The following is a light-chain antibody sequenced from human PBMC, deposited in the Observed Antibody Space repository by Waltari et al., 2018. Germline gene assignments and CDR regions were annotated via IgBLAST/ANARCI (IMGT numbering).Light chain of an antibody. CDR3: QQYNNWPPEYT. Sequence: EIVMTQSPATLSVSPGERATLSCRASQSVSSNLAWYQQKPGQAPRPLIYGASTRATGIPARFRGSGSGTEFTLTISSLQSEECAVYYCQQYNNWPPEYTFGQGTKLEI. CDR2: GAS. CDR1: QSVSSN. J-gene: IGKJ2*01. V-gene: IGKV3-15*01.